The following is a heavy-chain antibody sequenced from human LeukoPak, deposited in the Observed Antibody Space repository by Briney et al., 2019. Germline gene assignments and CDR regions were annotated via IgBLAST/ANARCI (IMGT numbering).Heavy chain of an antibody. CDR2: INPSGGYT. V-gene: IGHV1-46*01. Sequence: AASVKVSCKASGYTFTNYYMHWVRQAPGQGLEWMGLINPSGGYTNYAQKSQGRVTMTRDTSTSTVYMELSSLRSEDTAVYYCARGLHLRYYDRSGYFDYWGQGTLVTVSS. D-gene: IGHD3-22*01. CDR3: ARGLHLRYYDRSGYFDY. J-gene: IGHJ4*02. CDR1: GYTFTNYY.